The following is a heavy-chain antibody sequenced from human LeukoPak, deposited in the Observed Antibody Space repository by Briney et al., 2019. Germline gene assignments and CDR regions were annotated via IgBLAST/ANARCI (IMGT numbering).Heavy chain of an antibody. V-gene: IGHV3-21*01. CDR2: ISSSSYI. CDR1: GFTFSSYS. J-gene: IGHJ4*02. Sequence: GGSLRLSCAASGFTFSSYSMNWVRQAPGKGLEWVSSISSSSYIYYADSVKGRFTISRDNAKNSLYLQTNSLRAEDTAVYYCARAQYYSDSTGYYYLHYWGQGTLVTVSS. CDR3: ARAQYYSDSTGYYYLHY. D-gene: IGHD3-22*01.